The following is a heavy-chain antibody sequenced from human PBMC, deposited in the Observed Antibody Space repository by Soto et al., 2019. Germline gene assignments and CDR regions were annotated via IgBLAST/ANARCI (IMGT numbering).Heavy chain of an antibody. J-gene: IGHJ6*02. CDR1: GGSIISYY. D-gene: IGHD6-13*01. CDR3: ARDMGPTSIAAAEGPYYYGMDV. V-gene: IGHV4-4*07. CDR2: IYTSGST. Sequence: PSETLSLTCTVSGGSIISYYWSWIRQPAGKGLEWIGRIYTSGSTNYNPSLKSRVTMSVGTSKNQFSPKLSSVTAADTAVYYCARDMGPTSIAAAEGPYYYGMDVWGQGTTVTVSS.